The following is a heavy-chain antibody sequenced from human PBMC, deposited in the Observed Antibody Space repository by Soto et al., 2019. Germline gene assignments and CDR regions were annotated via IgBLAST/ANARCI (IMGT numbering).Heavy chain of an antibody. CDR2: INHSGST. V-gene: IGHV4-34*01. CDR1: GGSFSGYY. D-gene: IGHD2-21*02. CDR3: ARIFGGNSVTRAFDI. Sequence: SETLSLTCAVYGGSFSGYYWSWIRQPPGKGLEWIGEINHSGSTNYNPSLKSRVTISVDTSKNQFSLKLSSVTAADTAVYYCARIFGGNSVTRAFDIWGQGTMVTVSS. J-gene: IGHJ3*02.